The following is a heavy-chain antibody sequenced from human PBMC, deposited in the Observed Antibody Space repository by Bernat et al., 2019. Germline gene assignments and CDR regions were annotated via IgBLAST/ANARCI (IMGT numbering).Heavy chain of an antibody. J-gene: IGHJ5*02. Sequence: QLQLQESGPGLVKPSETLSLTCTVSGGSISSSSYYWGWIRQPPGKGLEWIGSIYYSGSTYYNPSLKSRVTISVDTSKNQFSLKLSSVTAADTAVYYCARVSTYDILTGYFGVEGFDPWGQGTLVTVSS. V-gene: IGHV4-39*01. CDR1: GGSISSSSYY. D-gene: IGHD3-9*01. CDR3: ARVSTYDILTGYFGVEGFDP. CDR2: IYYSGST.